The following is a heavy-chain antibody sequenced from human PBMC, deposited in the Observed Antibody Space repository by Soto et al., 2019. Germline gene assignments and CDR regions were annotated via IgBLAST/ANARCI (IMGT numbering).Heavy chain of an antibody. CDR2: ITPSGSC. V-gene: IGHV4-34*01. D-gene: IGHD6-13*01. J-gene: IGHJ3*02. Sequence: PSETLSLTCAVYGGPFTSYFWHCVRQSPGKGLEWIGEITPSGSCNYNPSLKSRVTISKDTSKNKFSLKLSSVTAGDTAVYYCTTSGRSWPHSFHIWGQGAMVT. CDR3: TTSGRSWPHSFHI. CDR1: GGPFTSYF.